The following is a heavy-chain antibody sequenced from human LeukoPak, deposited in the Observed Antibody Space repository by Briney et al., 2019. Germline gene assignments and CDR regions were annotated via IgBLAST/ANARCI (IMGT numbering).Heavy chain of an antibody. D-gene: IGHD3-22*01. Sequence: GGSLRLSCAASGFTFTDYSMNWVRQAPGKGLEWVAFIRYDGSNQYYADSVKGRFTISRDNAKNSLYLQMNSLRAEDTAVYYCAPEGPYYYDSSGYNFPGDYWGQGTLVTVSS. V-gene: IGHV3-30*02. CDR2: IRYDGSNQ. CDR1: GFTFTDYS. J-gene: IGHJ4*02. CDR3: APEGPYYYDSSGYNFPGDY.